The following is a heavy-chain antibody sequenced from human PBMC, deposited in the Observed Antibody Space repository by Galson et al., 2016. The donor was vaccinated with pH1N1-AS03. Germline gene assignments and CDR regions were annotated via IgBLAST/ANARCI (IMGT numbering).Heavy chain of an antibody. CDR3: ARDDERSGYFIDD. V-gene: IGHV3-33*01. Sequence: SLRLSCAASGFTLINYGMHWVRQAPGKGLEWVAIIWNFGNTKIYADSVKGRFTISRDNSKNTLYLEMNNLRAEDAAMYYCARDDERSGYFIDDCGPGTLVTASS. D-gene: IGHD3-22*01. CDR2: IWNFGNTK. J-gene: IGHJ4*02. CDR1: GFTLINYG.